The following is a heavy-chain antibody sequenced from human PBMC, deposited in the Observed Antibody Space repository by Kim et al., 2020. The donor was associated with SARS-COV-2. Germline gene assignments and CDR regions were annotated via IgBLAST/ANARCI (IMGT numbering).Heavy chain of an antibody. CDR2: INHSGST. V-gene: IGHV4-34*01. CDR3: ARGPGKGYYYDSSGYSHYYYYGMDV. Sequence: SETLSLTCAVYGGSFSGYYWSWIRQPPGKGLEWIGEINHSGSTNYNPSLKSRVTISVDTSKNQFSLKLSSVTAADTAVYYCARGPGKGYYYDSSGYSHYYYYGMDVWGQGTRSPSP. J-gene: IGHJ6*02. CDR1: GGSFSGYY. D-gene: IGHD3-22*01.